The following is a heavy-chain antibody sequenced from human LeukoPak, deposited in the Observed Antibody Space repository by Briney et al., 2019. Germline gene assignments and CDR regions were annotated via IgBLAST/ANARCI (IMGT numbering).Heavy chain of an antibody. J-gene: IGHJ5*02. D-gene: IGHD1-26*01. Sequence: PSGTLSLTCAVYGGSFSGYYWSWIRQPPGKGLEWIGEINHSGSTNHNPSLKSRVTISVDTSKNQFSLKLSSVTAADTAVYYCARAKSGCYYSRNNWFDPWGQGTLVTVSS. CDR3: ARAKSGCYYSRNNWFDP. V-gene: IGHV4-34*01. CDR1: GGSFSGYY. CDR2: INHSGST.